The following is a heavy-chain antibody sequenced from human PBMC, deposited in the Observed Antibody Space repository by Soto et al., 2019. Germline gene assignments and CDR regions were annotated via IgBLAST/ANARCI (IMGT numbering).Heavy chain of an antibody. D-gene: IGHD4-17*01. Sequence: QVQLQESGPGLVKPSQTLSLTCTVSGGSISSGGYYWSWIRQHPGKGLEWIGYIYYSGSTYYNPSLKTRFTLSVDTSKTRFSLKLSSVTAADTAVYYCASSGLDYGDFLFDIWGQGTMVTVSS. CDR1: GGSISSGGYY. V-gene: IGHV4-31*03. J-gene: IGHJ3*02. CDR3: ASSGLDYGDFLFDI. CDR2: IYYSGST.